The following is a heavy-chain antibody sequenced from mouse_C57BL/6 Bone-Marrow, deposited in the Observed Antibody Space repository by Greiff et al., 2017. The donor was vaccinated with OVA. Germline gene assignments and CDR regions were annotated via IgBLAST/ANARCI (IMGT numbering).Heavy chain of an antibody. J-gene: IGHJ3*01. V-gene: IGHV1-69*01. CDR3: ARRDYVSTPGFAY. CDR1: GYTFTSYW. CDR2: IDPSDSYT. D-gene: IGHD1-1*01. Sequence: VKLQQPGAELVMPGASVKLSCKASGYTFTSYWIHWVKQRPGQGLEWIGEIDPSDSYTNYNQKFKGKSTLTVDKSSSTAYMQLSSLTSEDSAVYYCARRDYVSTPGFAYWGQGTLVTVSA.